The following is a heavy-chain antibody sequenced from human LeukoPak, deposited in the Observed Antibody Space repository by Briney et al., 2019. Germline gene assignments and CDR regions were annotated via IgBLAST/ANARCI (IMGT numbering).Heavy chain of an antibody. CDR1: GFTFDNFA. CDR2: ITGSGGST. V-gene: IGHV3-23*01. CDR3: ARELFDFDY. J-gene: IGHJ4*02. D-gene: IGHD3-10*01. Sequence: GGSLRLSCAPSGFTFDNFAMTWVRQAPGKGLEWVSEITGSGGSTYYADSVKGRFTISRDNSKNTLYLQTNSLRAEDTAIYYCARELFDFDYWGQGTLVTVSS.